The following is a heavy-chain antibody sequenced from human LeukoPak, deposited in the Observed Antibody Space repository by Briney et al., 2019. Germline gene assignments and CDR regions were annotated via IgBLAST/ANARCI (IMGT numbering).Heavy chain of an antibody. J-gene: IGHJ4*02. Sequence: SETLSLTCSVSGGYIGSYFWSWIRQPAGKELEWIGRFYTSGSPNYNPSLQSRVTMSVDTSKNQFSLRLISVSPADTAVYYCARIGGITYFDYWGQGTVVTVSP. D-gene: IGHD3-16*01. V-gene: IGHV4-4*07. CDR3: ARIGGITYFDY. CDR2: FYTSGSP. CDR1: GGYIGSYF.